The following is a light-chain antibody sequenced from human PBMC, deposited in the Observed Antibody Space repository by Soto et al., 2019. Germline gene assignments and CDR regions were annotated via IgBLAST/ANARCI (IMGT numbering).Light chain of an antibody. V-gene: IGKV3-15*01. Sequence: ETVMTQSPATLSVSPGERATLSCRASQSVSSDLAWYQQKPGQAPRLLILGASTRATSIPARFTGSRSGTEFTLTISSLQSEDFAVYYCQQYNNWPRTLGQGTKVDIK. CDR3: QQYNNWPRT. CDR1: QSVSSD. CDR2: GAS. J-gene: IGKJ1*01.